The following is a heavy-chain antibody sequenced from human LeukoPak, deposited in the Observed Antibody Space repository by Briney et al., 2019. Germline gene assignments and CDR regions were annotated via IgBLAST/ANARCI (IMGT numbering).Heavy chain of an antibody. CDR1: GGSVTTYY. CDR2: IYTSGST. Sequence: SETLSLTCTVSGGSVTTYYWSWIRQFPGKGLEWIGRIYTSGSTNYNPSLKSRVTMSVDTSKNQFSLKLSSVTAADTAVYYCARARDRYYYGSGSYQYFDYWGQGTLVTVSS. J-gene: IGHJ4*02. V-gene: IGHV4-4*07. CDR3: ARARDRYYYGSGSYQYFDY. D-gene: IGHD3-10*01.